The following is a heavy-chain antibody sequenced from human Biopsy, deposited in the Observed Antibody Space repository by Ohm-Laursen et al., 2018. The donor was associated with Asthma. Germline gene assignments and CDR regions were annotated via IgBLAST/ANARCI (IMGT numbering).Heavy chain of an antibody. CDR1: GFTFRAHA. CDR2: ISGNSGIT. J-gene: IGHJ4*02. V-gene: IGHV3-23*01. CDR3: AKDRSGTWYGFDY. D-gene: IGHD6-13*01. Sequence: SLRLSRAASGFTFRAHAISWVRQAPGKGLEWVSTISGNSGITYYADSVKGRFTISRDNSQNTLYLHMDSLSAEDTAVYYCAKDRSGTWYGFDYWGQGTLVAVSS.